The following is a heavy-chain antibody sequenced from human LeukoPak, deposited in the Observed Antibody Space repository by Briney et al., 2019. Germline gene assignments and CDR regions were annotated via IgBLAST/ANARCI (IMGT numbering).Heavy chain of an antibody. J-gene: IGHJ5*02. D-gene: IGHD4-17*01. V-gene: IGHV4-59*08. CDR1: GFTFSSYG. CDR2: IYYSGNT. Sequence: PGGSLRLSCAASGFTFSSYGMHWIRQPPGKGLEWIGYIYYSGNTNYNPSLKSRVTISVDTSKNHFSLKLSSVTAADTAVYYCARHVRQYGDYANWFDPWGQGTLVTVAS. CDR3: ARHVRQYGDYANWFDP.